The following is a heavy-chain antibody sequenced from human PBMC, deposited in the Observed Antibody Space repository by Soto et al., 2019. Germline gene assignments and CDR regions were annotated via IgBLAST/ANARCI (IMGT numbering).Heavy chain of an antibody. CDR3: ARDQLFYYYGMDV. CDR2: IKQDGSEK. V-gene: IGHV3-7*01. Sequence: PGGSLRLSCAASGFTFSSYWMSWVRQAPGKGLEWVANIKQDGSEKYYVDSVKGRFTISRDNAKNSLYLQMNSLRAEDTAVYYCARDQLFYYYGMDVWGQGTTVTVSS. D-gene: IGHD2-2*01. J-gene: IGHJ6*02. CDR1: GFTFSSYW.